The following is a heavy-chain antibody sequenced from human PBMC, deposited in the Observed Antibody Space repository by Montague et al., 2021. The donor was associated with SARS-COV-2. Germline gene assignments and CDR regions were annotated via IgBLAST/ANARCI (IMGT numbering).Heavy chain of an antibody. CDR3: ARGGSYSSGWYGVDYYYGMDV. Sequence: TLSLTCTVSGGSISSGGYYWSWIRQHPGKGLEWIGYIYYSGSTYYXPSLKSQVTISVDTSKNQFSLKLSSVTAADTAVYYCARGGSYSSGWYGVDYYYGMDVWGQGTTVTVSS. D-gene: IGHD6-19*01. CDR2: IYYSGST. V-gene: IGHV4-31*01. J-gene: IGHJ6*02. CDR1: GGSISSGGYY.